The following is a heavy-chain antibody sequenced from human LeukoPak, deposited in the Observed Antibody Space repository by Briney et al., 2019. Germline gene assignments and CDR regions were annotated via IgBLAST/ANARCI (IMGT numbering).Heavy chain of an antibody. Sequence: SVKVSCKASGYTFTSYDINWVRQATGQGLEWMGWMNPNSGNTGYAQKFQGRVTMTRNTSISTAYMELSSLRSEDTAVYYCARTNSPLTIFGVVLEYGMDVWGRGTTVTVSS. CDR3: ARTNSPLTIFGVVLEYGMDV. J-gene: IGHJ6*02. D-gene: IGHD3-3*01. CDR1: GYTFTSYD. CDR2: MNPNSGNT. V-gene: IGHV1-8*01.